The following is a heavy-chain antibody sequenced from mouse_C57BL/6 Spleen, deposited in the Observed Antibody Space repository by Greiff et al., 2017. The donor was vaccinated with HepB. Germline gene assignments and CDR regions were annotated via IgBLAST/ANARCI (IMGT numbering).Heavy chain of an antibody. CDR1: GYTFTAYE. J-gene: IGHJ2*01. D-gene: IGHD2-1*01. CDR2: IDPETGGT. V-gene: IGHV1-15*01. Sequence: QVQLQQSGAELVRPGASVTLSCKASGYTFTAYEMHWVKQTPVHGLEWIGAIDPETGGTAYNQKFKGKAIMTADKSSSTAYMELRSRTSEDSAVFYCTRWGIYYGNYSYFDHCGQGATLTVSS. CDR3: TRWGIYYGNYSYFDH.